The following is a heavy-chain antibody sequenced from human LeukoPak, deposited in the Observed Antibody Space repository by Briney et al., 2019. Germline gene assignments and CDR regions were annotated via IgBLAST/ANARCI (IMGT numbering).Heavy chain of an antibody. CDR2: ISGSGGST. V-gene: IGHV3-23*01. Sequence: SGGSLRLSCAASGFTFSSYAMSWVRQAPGKGLEWVSAISGSGGSTYYADSVKGRFTISRDNSKNTLYLQMNSLRAEDAAVYYCAKVSRERGYTLFDYWGQGTLVTVSS. CDR3: AKVSRERGYTLFDY. D-gene: IGHD5-12*01. J-gene: IGHJ4*02. CDR1: GFTFSSYA.